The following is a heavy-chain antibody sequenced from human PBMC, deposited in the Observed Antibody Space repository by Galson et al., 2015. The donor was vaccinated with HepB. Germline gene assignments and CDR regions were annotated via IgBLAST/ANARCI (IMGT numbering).Heavy chain of an antibody. CDR2: IIPIFGTS. CDR1: RGTFSSYA. CDR3: ARAYSSGWYAFDY. J-gene: IGHJ4*02. D-gene: IGHD6-19*01. Sequence: SVKVSCKASRGTFSSYAISWVRQAPGQGLEWMGGIIPIFGTSNHAQKFQGRVTITADESTNTAYMELSSLRSEDTAVYYCARAYSSGWYAFDYWGQGTLVTVSS. V-gene: IGHV1-69*13.